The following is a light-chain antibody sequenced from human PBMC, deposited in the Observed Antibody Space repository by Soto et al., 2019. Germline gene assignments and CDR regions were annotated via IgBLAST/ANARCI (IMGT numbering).Light chain of an antibody. CDR1: QSVSSN. CDR3: QQYTGPPTT. Sequence: ELVLTQSPVTLSLSCGKRTTLPFMASQSVSSNLAWYQQKPGQAPKLLIYGASTRAAGIPDRFSGSGSGTDFTLTITRLEPEDSAVYFCQQYTGPPTTFGQGTRLEIK. J-gene: IGKJ5*01. CDR2: GAS. V-gene: IGKV3-20*01.